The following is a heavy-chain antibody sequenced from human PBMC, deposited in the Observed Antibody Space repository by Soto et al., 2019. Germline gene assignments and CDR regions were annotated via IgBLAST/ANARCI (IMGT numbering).Heavy chain of an antibody. CDR2: ISAYNGNT. CDR3: ARGPKGYCSGGSCYFDY. D-gene: IGHD2-15*01. V-gene: IGHV1-18*01. Sequence: ASVKVSCKASGYTFTSYVISWVRHAPGQGLEWMGWISAYNGNTNYAQKLQGRVTMTTDTSTSTAYMELRSLRSDDTAVYYCARGPKGYCSGGSCYFDYWGQGTLVTVSS. CDR1: GYTFTSYV. J-gene: IGHJ4*02.